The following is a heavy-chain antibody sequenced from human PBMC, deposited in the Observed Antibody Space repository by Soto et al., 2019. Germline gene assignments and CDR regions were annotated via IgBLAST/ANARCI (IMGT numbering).Heavy chain of an antibody. CDR3: TRGGVDVVVPAAQGFFYYGMDV. Sequence: PGGSLRLSCITSGFVFGDHAMTWVRQAPGKGLEWVGFIRSETFGGTADYAASVKGRFTVSRDDSKSITYLQMSSLKSEDTAVYYCTRGGVDVVVPAAQGFFYYGMDVWGQGTTVTVSS. D-gene: IGHD2-2*01. V-gene: IGHV3-49*04. CDR1: GFVFGDHA. CDR2: IRSETFGGTA. J-gene: IGHJ6*02.